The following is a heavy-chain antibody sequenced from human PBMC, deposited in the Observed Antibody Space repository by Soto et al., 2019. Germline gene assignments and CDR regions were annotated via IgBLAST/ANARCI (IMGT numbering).Heavy chain of an antibody. Sequence: SVKVSCKASGGTFSSYAISWVRQATGQGLEWMGGIIPIFGTANYAQKFQGRVTITADESTSTAYMELSSLRSEDTAVYYCARAGYCSGGSCYNDGGYAFDIWGQGTMVTVSS. CDR3: ARAGYCSGGSCYNDGGYAFDI. V-gene: IGHV1-69*13. J-gene: IGHJ3*02. D-gene: IGHD2-15*01. CDR1: GGTFSSYA. CDR2: IIPIFGTA.